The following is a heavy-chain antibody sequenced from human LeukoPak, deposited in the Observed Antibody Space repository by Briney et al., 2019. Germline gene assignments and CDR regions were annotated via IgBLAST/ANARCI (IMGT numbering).Heavy chain of an antibody. Sequence: GASVKVSCKVSGYTLTELSMHWVRQAPGKGLEWMGGFDPEDGETIYAQKFQGRVTMTEDTSTDTAYMELSSLRSEDTAVYYCATDSSIAVAGYYYYYGMDAWGQGTTVTVSS. CDR1: GYTLTELS. CDR2: FDPEDGET. CDR3: ATDSSIAVAGYYYYYGMDA. J-gene: IGHJ6*02. D-gene: IGHD6-19*01. V-gene: IGHV1-24*01.